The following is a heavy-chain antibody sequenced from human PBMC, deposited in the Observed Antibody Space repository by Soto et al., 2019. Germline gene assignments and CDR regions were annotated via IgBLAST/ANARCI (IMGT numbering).Heavy chain of an antibody. J-gene: IGHJ4*02. CDR1: GYTFTNFG. D-gene: IGHD3-16*01. CDR3: ARGGTPIDY. CDR2: ISAYNGNT. Sequence: QVQLVQSGAEVKKPGASVKVSCKTSGYTFTNFGLSWVRQAPGQGLEWMGWISAYNGNTNYAQNFQGRVTMTTDTSTSPAYKALRSLRSDDTAVYYGARGGTPIDYWGQGTLVTVSS. V-gene: IGHV1-18*01.